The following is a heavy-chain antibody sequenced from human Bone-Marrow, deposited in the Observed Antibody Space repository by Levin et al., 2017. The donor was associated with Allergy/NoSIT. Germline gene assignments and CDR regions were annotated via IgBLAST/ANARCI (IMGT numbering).Heavy chain of an antibody. Sequence: LSLPCAASGFPFTDSAIHWLRQAPGRGLEWVSGVSWNSGTIGCADSVKGRFTISRDNAKNSLYLQMNSLRTEDTALYFCARHKDYGGNGYYYYGMDVWGQGTTVTVSS. V-gene: IGHV3-9*01. CDR2: VSWNSGTI. CDR1: GFPFTDSA. CDR3: ARHKDYGGNGYYYYGMDV. D-gene: IGHD4-23*01. J-gene: IGHJ6*02.